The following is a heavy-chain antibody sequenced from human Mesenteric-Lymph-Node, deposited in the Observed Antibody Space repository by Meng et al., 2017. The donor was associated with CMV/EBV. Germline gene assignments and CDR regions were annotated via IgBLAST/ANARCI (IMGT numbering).Heavy chain of an antibody. CDR3: ARSGCSTTSCPTYYYYYGMDV. CDR1: GGSISSYY. J-gene: IGHJ6*02. D-gene: IGHD2-2*01. V-gene: IGHV4-59*01. CDR2: IYYSGST. Sequence: SETLSLTCTVSGGSISSYYWSWIRQPPGKGLEWIGNIYYSGSTNYNPSLGSRVTISVDTSKNQFSLKLSSVTAADTAVYYCARSGCSTTSCPTYYYYYGMDVWGQGTTVTVSS.